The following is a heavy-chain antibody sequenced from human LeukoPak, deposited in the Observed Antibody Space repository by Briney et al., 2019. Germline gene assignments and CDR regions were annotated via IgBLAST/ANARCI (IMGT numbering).Heavy chain of an antibody. J-gene: IGHJ3*01. CDR1: GITFSSYA. Sequence: GGSLRLSCAASGITFSSYAMNWVRQAPGEGLEWVSGITVSGNTYYAESVKGRFTISRDNSKNTLYLQMNSLRAEDTAVYYCAKELRVTMIAVVIEAFDLWGQGTMVTVSS. D-gene: IGHD3-22*01. V-gene: IGHV3-23*01. CDR3: AKELRVTMIAVVIEAFDL. CDR2: ITVSGNT.